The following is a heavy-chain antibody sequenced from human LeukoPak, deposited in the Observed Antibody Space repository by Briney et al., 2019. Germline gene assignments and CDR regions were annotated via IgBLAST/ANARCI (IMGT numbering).Heavy chain of an antibody. Sequence: ASVKVSCKASGYTFTGYYMHWVRQAPGQGLEWMGWINPNSGGTNYAQKFQGSVTMTRDTSIRTAYMELSRLRSDDTAVYYCARDGGYCSSTSCYLEAFDIWGQGTMVTVSS. CDR1: GYTFTGYY. D-gene: IGHD2-2*01. J-gene: IGHJ3*02. CDR3: ARDGGYCSSTSCYLEAFDI. V-gene: IGHV1-2*02. CDR2: INPNSGGT.